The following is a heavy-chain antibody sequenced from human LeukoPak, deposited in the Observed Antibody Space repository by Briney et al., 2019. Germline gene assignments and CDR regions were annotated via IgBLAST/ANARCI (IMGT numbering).Heavy chain of an antibody. CDR3: ARPTTVALDY. Sequence: GGSLRLSCAASGFTFSDYDMNWVRQPPGKGLEWVSYITSSSRTINYADSVKGRFTVSRDNAKNSLYLQMDSLRDGDTAVYYCARPTTVALDYWGQGTLVTVSS. D-gene: IGHD4-23*01. CDR2: ITSSSRTI. CDR1: GFTFSDYD. J-gene: IGHJ4*02. V-gene: IGHV3-48*02.